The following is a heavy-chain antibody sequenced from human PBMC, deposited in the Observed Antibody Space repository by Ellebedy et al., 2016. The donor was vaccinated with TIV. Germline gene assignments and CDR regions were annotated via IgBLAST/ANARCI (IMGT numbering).Heavy chain of an antibody. CDR1: GYSFTTYW. CDR2: IYPGDSDT. J-gene: IGHJ4*02. Sequence: KVSCKGSGYSFTTYWIGWVRQMPGKGLEWMGIIYPGDSDTRDSPSFQGQVTISADKSISTAYLQWSSLKASDTAMYYCARDSGLDYWGQGTLVTVSS. V-gene: IGHV5-51*01. CDR3: ARDSGLDY. D-gene: IGHD1-14*01.